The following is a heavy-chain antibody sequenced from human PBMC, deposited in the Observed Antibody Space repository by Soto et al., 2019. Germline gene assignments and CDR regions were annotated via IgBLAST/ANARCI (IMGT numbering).Heavy chain of an antibody. V-gene: IGHV1-3*01. J-gene: IGHJ4*02. CDR3: AGHLKYSSSMGTGYFDY. D-gene: IGHD6-6*01. Sequence: GASVKVSCKASGYTFTSYAMHWVRQAPGQRLEWMGWINAGNGNTKYSQKFQGRVTITRDTSASTAYMELSSLRSEDTAVYYCAGHLKYSSSMGTGYFDYWGQGTLVTVSS. CDR1: GYTFTSYA. CDR2: INAGNGNT.